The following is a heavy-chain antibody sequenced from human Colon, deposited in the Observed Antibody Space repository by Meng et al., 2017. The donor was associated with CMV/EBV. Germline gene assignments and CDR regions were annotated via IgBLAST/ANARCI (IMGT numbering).Heavy chain of an antibody. CDR2: IYHTGNT. V-gene: IGHV4-59*03. CDR1: GASISNYY. J-gene: IGHJ5*02. D-gene: IGHD4/OR15-4a*01. Sequence: SETLSLTCTVSGASISNYYWSWIRQSPGKGLEWIGYIYHTGNTNYNPSLKSRVTISSDTSNMQLSLRLTSVTAADTAVYYCAGAPCNGANCSEGGWFDPWGQGTLVTVSS. CDR3: AGAPCNGANCSEGGWFDP.